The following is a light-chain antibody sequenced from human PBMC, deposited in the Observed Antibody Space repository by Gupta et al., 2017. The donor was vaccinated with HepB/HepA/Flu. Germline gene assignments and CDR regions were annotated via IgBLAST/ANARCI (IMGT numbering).Light chain of an antibody. CDR2: DAS. V-gene: IGKV3-11*01. Sequence: EIVLTQSPATLSLSPGERATPSCRASQSFSNYLTWYQQRPGQAPRLLIYDASTRATGIPARFSGSGSGTDFTLTISSLEPEDFGVYYCQQRSNWPSLTFGGGTKVEIK. J-gene: IGKJ4*01. CDR1: QSFSNY. CDR3: QQRSNWPSLT.